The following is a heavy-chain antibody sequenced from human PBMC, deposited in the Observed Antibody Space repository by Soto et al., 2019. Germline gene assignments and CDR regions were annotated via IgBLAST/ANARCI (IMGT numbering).Heavy chain of an antibody. V-gene: IGHV1-69*02. Sequence: SVKVSCKATGGTFSSYTISWVRQAPGQGLEWMGRIIPILGIANYAQKFQGRVTITADKSTSTAYMELSSLRSEDTAVYYCASKPYYGSGSYSTYYWYFDLWGRGTLVTVS. D-gene: IGHD3-10*01. CDR3: ASKPYYGSGSYSTYYWYFDL. CDR2: IIPILGIA. J-gene: IGHJ2*01. CDR1: GGTFSSYT.